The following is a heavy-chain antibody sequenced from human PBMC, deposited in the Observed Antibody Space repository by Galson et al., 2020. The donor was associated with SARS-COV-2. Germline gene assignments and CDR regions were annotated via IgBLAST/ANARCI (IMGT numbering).Heavy chain of an antibody. D-gene: IGHD4-17*01. J-gene: IGHJ4*02. CDR1: GFSFGDYG. CDR3: PRRGTVTTSFDY. CDR2: VRSKAYGGTT. Sequence: GGSLRLSCTASGFSFGDYGMSWFRQAPGQGLERVGFVRSKAYGGTTEYAAPVKGRFTISRDDSKSIAYLQMNSLKAEDTARYYCPRRGTVTTSFDYLGQGTLVTVSS. V-gene: IGHV3-49*03.